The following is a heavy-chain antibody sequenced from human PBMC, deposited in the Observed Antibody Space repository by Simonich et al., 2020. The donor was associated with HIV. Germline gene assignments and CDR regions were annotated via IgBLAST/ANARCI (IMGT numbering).Heavy chain of an antibody. CDR1: GFTFSSYA. CDR3: AKDRYYNFWSGYYDY. Sequence: EVQLLESGGGLVQPGGSLRLSCAASGFTFSSYAMNWVRQAPGKGLEWVAAIRGSGCRTYYADSVKGRFTISRDNSKNTLYLQMNSLRAEDTAVYYCAKDRYYNFWSGYYDYWGQGTLVTVSS. V-gene: IGHV3-23*01. J-gene: IGHJ4*02. CDR2: IRGSGCRT. D-gene: IGHD3-3*01.